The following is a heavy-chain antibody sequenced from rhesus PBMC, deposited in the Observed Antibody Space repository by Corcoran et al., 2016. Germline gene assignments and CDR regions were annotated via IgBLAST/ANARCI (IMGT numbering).Heavy chain of an antibody. D-gene: IGHD6-25*01. CDR2: IYGSGSSP. Sequence: QVQLQESGPGLVKPSETLSVTCAVSGGSISSSYWSWIRQAPGKGLEWIGYIYGSGSSPNYNPSLKRRVTLSVDTSKNQLSLKLSSVAAADTDVYYCASYSGSWNGNYFDYWGQGVLVTVSS. CDR3: ASYSGSWNGNYFDY. V-gene: IGHV4-169*02. J-gene: IGHJ4*01. CDR1: GGSISSSY.